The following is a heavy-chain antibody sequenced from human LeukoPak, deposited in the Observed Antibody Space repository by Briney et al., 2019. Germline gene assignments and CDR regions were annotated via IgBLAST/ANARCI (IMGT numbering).Heavy chain of an antibody. CDR3: AKTSCGYSYCLRGPVDY. V-gene: IGHV3-23*01. CDR1: GFTFSSYA. CDR2: ISDSGGST. Sequence: PGGSLRLSCAASGFTFSSYAMSWVRQAPGKGLEWVSAISDSGGSTYYADSVKGRFTISRDNSKNTLYLQMNSLRAEDTAVYYCAKTSCGYSYCLRGPVDYWGQGTLVTVSS. D-gene: IGHD5-18*01. J-gene: IGHJ4*02.